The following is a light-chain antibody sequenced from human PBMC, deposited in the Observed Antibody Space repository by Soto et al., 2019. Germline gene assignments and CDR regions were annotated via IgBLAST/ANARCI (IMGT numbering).Light chain of an antibody. CDR2: GAS. CDR1: QSISSSY. CDR3: QQYGSSPLT. Sequence: EIVLTQSPGTLSSSPGERATLSCRASQSISSSYLAWFQQQPGQAPSLLIYGASSRATGIPDRFSGSGSGTAFSLTISRLEPEDFAVYYCQQYGSSPLTFGGGTKVEIK. J-gene: IGKJ4*01. V-gene: IGKV3-20*01.